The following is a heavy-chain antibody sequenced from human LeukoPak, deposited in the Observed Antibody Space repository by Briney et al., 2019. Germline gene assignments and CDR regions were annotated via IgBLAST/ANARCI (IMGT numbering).Heavy chain of an antibody. CDR2: IYYSGST. V-gene: IGHV4-39*01. CDR1: GGSISSSSHY. Sequence: SETLSLTCPVSGGSISSSSHYWGWIRQPPGKGLEWIGSIYYSGSTYYNPSLKSRVTISVDTSKNQFSLKLTSVTAADTAVYYCARQIGDWYDLEYFDFWGQGTLVTVSS. CDR3: ARQIGDWYDLEYFDF. D-gene: IGHD1-1*01. J-gene: IGHJ4*02.